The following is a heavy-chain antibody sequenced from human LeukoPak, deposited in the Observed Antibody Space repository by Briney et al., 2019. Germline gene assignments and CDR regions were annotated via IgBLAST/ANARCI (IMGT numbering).Heavy chain of an antibody. CDR2: TYPGDSDT. D-gene: IGHD3-22*01. J-gene: IGHJ4*02. Sequence: PGESLKISCKGSGYSSTNYWIGWVRQMPGKGLEWMGITYPGDSDTRYSPSFQGQVTISADKSISTAYLQWSSLKASDTAMYHCARPIRWDRYDTSGFDYWGQGTLVTVSS. CDR3: ARPIRWDRYDTSGFDY. CDR1: GYSSTNYW. V-gene: IGHV5-51*01.